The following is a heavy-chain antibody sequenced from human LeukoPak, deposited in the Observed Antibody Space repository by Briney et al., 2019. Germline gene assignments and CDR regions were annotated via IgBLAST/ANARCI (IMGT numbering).Heavy chain of an antibody. J-gene: IGHJ4*02. CDR1: GYTFTSYD. Sequence: ASVKVSCKASGYTFTSYDINWVRQATGQGLEWMGWMNPNSGNTGYAQKFQGRVTMTRNTSISTAYMELSSLRSEDTAVYYCAKDPVKYSGSYQYFDYWGPGTLVTVSS. CDR2: MNPNSGNT. D-gene: IGHD1-26*01. V-gene: IGHV1-8*01. CDR3: AKDPVKYSGSYQYFDY.